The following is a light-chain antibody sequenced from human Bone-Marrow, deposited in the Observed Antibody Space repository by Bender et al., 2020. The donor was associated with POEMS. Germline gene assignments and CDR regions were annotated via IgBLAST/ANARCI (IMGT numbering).Light chain of an antibody. Sequence: QSVLTPPPSASGTPGQRVTISCSGSSSKFGSYPVNWYQQLPGAAPKLVIFNNSQRPSGVPDRFSGSNSDTSASLAMSGLLSDDEADFYCETWDDSLNGWVFGGGTKLTVL. V-gene: IGLV1-44*01. CDR1: SSKFGSYP. CDR3: ETWDDSLNGWV. CDR2: NNS. J-gene: IGLJ3*02.